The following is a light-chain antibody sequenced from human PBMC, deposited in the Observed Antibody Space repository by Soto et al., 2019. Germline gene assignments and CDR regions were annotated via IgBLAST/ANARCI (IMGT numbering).Light chain of an antibody. CDR3: QQYYSTPNT. Sequence: DIVMTQSLDSLAVSLGERATINCKSSQSVLYSSNNKNYLAWYQQKPGQPPKLLIYWASTRESGVPDRFSGSGSGTDFTLTISSLQAEDVAVYYCQQYYSTPNTFGGGTKVEIK. V-gene: IGKV4-1*01. CDR1: QSVLYSSNNKNY. CDR2: WAS. J-gene: IGKJ4*01.